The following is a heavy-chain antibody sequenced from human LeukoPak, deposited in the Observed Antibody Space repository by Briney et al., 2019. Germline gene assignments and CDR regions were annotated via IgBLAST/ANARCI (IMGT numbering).Heavy chain of an antibody. D-gene: IGHD6-6*01. CDR1: GFTFSSYS. Sequence: PGGSLRLSCAASGFTFSSYSMNWVRQAPGKGLEWVSSISSSSSYIYYADSVKGRFTISRDNAKNSLYLQMNSLRAEDTAAYYCARDWDSSSYPFDYWGQGTLVTVSS. CDR3: ARDWDSSSYPFDY. J-gene: IGHJ4*02. V-gene: IGHV3-21*01. CDR2: ISSSSSYI.